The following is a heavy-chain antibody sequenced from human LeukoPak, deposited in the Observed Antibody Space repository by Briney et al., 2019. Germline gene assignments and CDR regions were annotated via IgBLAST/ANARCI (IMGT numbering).Heavy chain of an antibody. V-gene: IGHV4-34*01. Sequence: KPSETLSLTCAVYGGSFSGYYWSWIRQPPGKGLEWIGEINHSGSTNYNPSLKSRVPISVDTSKNQFSLKLSSVTAADTAVYYCAISYGNFDYWGQGTLVTVSS. D-gene: IGHD1-26*01. CDR3: AISYGNFDY. CDR1: GGSFSGYY. CDR2: INHSGST. J-gene: IGHJ4*02.